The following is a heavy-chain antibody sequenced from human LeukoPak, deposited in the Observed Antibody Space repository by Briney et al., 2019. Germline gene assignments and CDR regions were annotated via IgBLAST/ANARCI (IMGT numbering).Heavy chain of an antibody. V-gene: IGHV3-74*01. CDR1: GFTFNSYL. J-gene: IGHJ2*01. Sequence: GGSLSLSCAASGFTFNSYLMSWARQAPGRGLVWVSRIDGDGATTSYEDSVKGRFTISRDNANNMVYLEMNSLRVEDTAVYYCTRDSGADRRYFDLWGRGTLVTVSS. CDR3: TRDSGADRRYFDL. CDR2: IDGDGATT. D-gene: IGHD7-27*01.